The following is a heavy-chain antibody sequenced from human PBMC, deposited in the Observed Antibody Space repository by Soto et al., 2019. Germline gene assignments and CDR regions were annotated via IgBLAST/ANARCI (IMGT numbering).Heavy chain of an antibody. V-gene: IGHV4-39*07. J-gene: IGHJ4*02. CDR1: GGSISSSSYY. D-gene: IGHD4-17*01. CDR3: ARGNDYGDYYFDY. CDR2: IYYSGST. Sequence: SETLSLTCTVSGGSISSSSYYWGWIRQPPGKGLEWIGSIYYSGSTYYNPSLKGRVTISVDTSKNQFSLKLSSVTAADTAVYYCARGNDYGDYYFDYWGQGTLVTVSS.